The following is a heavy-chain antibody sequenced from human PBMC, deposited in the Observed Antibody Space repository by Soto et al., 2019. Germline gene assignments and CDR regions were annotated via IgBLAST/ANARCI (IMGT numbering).Heavy chain of an antibody. CDR1: GFTFTSSA. Sequence: QMQLVQSGPEVKKPGTSVKVSCKASGFTFTSSAVQWVRQARGQRLDWIGWIVVGSGNTNSAQKFQERVTITRDMSTSTAYMELSSLRSEDTAVYYCAAEIDFWSGYCYWGQGPLVNVSS. J-gene: IGHJ4*02. D-gene: IGHD3-3*01. CDR2: IVVGSGNT. V-gene: IGHV1-58*01. CDR3: AAEIDFWSGYCY.